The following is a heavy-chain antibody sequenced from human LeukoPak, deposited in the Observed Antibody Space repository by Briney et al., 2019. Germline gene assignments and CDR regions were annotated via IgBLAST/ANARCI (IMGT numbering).Heavy chain of an antibody. Sequence: RASETLSLTCAVYGGSFSGYYWSWIRQPPGKGLEWIGEINHSGSTNYNPSLKSRVTISVDTSKNQFSLKLSSVTAADTAMYYCARVGCSSTSCSYSYWGQGTLVTVSS. CDR3: ARVGCSSTSCSYSY. CDR2: INHSGST. J-gene: IGHJ4*02. V-gene: IGHV4-34*01. D-gene: IGHD2-2*01. CDR1: GGSFSGYY.